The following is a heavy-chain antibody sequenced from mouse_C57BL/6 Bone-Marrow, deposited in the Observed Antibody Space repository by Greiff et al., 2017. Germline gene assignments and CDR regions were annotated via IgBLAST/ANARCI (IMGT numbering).Heavy chain of an antibody. V-gene: IGHV1-69*01. CDR2: IDPSDSYT. Sequence: QVQLQQPGAELVMPGASVKLSCKASGYTFTSYWMHWVKQRPGQGLEWIGEIDPSDSYTNYNQKFKGKSTLTVDKSSSTAYMQLSSLTSEDSAVYYCARCYYGTPYYFDYWGQGTTLTVSS. CDR3: ARCYYGTPYYFDY. J-gene: IGHJ2*01. CDR1: GYTFTSYW. D-gene: IGHD1-1*01.